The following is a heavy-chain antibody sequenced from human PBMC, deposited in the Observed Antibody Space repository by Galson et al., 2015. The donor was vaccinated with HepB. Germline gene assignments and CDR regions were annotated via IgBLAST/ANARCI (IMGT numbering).Heavy chain of an antibody. CDR2: IWYDGSIK. J-gene: IGHJ4*02. V-gene: IGHV3-33*08. CDR3: VDYCNLTNCFEY. D-gene: IGHD2/OR15-2a*01. CDR1: GFTFSSYA. Sequence: SLRLSCAASGFTFSSYAMNWVRQAPGKGLEWVAVIWYDGSIKYYKDSVRGLFTISRDNSKNTVFLQMNSLRADDTAIYYCVDYCNLTNCFEYWGQGALVTVSS.